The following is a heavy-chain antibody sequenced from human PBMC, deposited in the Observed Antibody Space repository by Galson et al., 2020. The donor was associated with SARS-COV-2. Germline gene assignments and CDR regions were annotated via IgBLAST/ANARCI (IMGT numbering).Heavy chain of an antibody. D-gene: IGHD3-3*01. CDR1: GGTFSSYA. CDR2: IIPIFGTA. V-gene: IGHV1-69*13. CDR3: ARSYDFWSGYYIPDNYYYYYYMDV. J-gene: IGHJ6*03. Sequence: SVKVSCKASGGTFSSYAISWVRQAPGQGLEWMGGIIPIFGTANYAQKSQGRVTITADESTSTAYMELSSLRSEDTAVYYCARSYDFWSGYYIPDNYYYYYYMDVWGKGTTVTVSS.